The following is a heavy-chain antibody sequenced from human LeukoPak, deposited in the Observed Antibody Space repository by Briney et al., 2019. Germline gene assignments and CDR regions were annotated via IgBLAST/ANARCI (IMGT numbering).Heavy chain of an antibody. Sequence: GGSLRLSCAASDFAFYGYSMHWVRQAPGKGLEWISSISSNSGYIYYADSVKGRSTISRDNAKNSLYLQVTGLRVEDTALYYCAREIVSSGCLDYWGQGSLVTVSS. D-gene: IGHD6-19*01. CDR1: DFAFYGYS. V-gene: IGHV3-21*06. CDR3: AREIVSSGCLDY. CDR2: ISSNSGYI. J-gene: IGHJ4*02.